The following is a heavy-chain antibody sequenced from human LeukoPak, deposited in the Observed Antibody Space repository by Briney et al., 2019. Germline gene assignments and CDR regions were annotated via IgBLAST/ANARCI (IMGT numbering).Heavy chain of an antibody. CDR3: ARGAYYYDSSGYYYDYYYYYMDV. D-gene: IGHD3-22*01. V-gene: IGHV4-4*07. J-gene: IGHJ6*03. CDR1: GGSISSYY. Sequence: ASETLSLTCTVCGGSISSYYWSWIRQPAGKGLEWIGRIYTSGSTNYNPSLKSRVTMSVDTPKNQYSLKLSSVTAADTAVYYCARGAYYYDSSGYYYDYYYYYMDVWGKGTTVTVSS. CDR2: IYTSGST.